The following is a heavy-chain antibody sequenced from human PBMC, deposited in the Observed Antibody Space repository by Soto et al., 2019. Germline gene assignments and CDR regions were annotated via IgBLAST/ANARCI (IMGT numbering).Heavy chain of an antibody. CDR1: GFTFSDYY. J-gene: IGHJ6*02. V-gene: IGHV3-11*06. CDR3: AGDYGGSLGVVITNFNCMDV. D-gene: IGHD3-3*01. CDR2: ISSSSSYT. Sequence: GGALRLSCAASGFTFSDYYMSWIRQAPGKGLEWVSYISSSSSYTNYADSVKGRFTISGDNAKNSLYLQMNSLRAEDTAVYYCAGDYGGSLGVVITNFNCMDVWGQGTTVTVSS.